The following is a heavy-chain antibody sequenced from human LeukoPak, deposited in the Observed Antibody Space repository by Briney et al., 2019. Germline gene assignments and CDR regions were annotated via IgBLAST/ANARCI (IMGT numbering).Heavy chain of an antibody. J-gene: IGHJ6*03. CDR1: GFTFSSYW. CDR2: IKQDGSEK. CDR3: ARISNLYYYYMDV. D-gene: IGHD6-13*01. Sequence: AGGSLRLSCAASGFTFSSYWMSWVRQAPGKGLEWVANIKQDGSEKYYVDSVKGRFTISRDNAKNSLYLQMNSLRAEDTAVYYCARISNLYYYYMDVWGKGTTVTVSS. V-gene: IGHV3-7*01.